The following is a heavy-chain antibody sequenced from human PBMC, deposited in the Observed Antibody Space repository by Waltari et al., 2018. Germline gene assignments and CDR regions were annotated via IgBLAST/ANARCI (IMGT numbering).Heavy chain of an antibody. J-gene: IGHJ6*03. CDR3: ARDYGSGTYYYMDV. CDR2: MTPTSGST. Sequence: QVQLVQSGAEVKKPGDSVKVSCKVAGYSFTSYKINWVRQAAGQGLEWMGRMTPTSGSTRYAQKVPDRVTITRTTSIGTAYLELRSLRSEDTAVYYVARDYGSGTYYYMDVWVHGTTVTVSS. CDR1: GYSFTSYK. V-gene: IGHV1-8*03. D-gene: IGHD3-10*01.